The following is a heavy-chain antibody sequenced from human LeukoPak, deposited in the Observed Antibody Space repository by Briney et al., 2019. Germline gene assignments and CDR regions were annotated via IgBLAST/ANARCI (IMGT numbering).Heavy chain of an antibody. J-gene: IGHJ3*02. V-gene: IGHV4-59*08. D-gene: IGHD3-10*01. CDR2: IYYSGST. CDR3: ARIPGSGTYAPRDAFDI. CDR1: GGSISSYY. Sequence: PSETLSLTCTVSGGSISSYYWSWIRQPPGKGLEWIGYIYYSGSTNYNPSLKSRVTISVGTSKSQFSLKLSSVTAADTAVYYCARIPGSGTYAPRDAFDIWGQGTMVSVSS.